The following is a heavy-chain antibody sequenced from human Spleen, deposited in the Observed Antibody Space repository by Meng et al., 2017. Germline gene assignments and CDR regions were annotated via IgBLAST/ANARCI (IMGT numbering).Heavy chain of an antibody. Sequence: ASVKVSCKASGYTFTSYYMHWVRQAPGQGLEWMGIINPSGGSTSYAQKFQGRVTMTRDTSTSTVYMELSSLRSEDTAVYYCARDQARAYYDILTGLGRDAFDIWGQGTMVTVSS. V-gene: IGHV1-46*01. CDR2: INPSGGST. J-gene: IGHJ3*02. D-gene: IGHD3-9*01. CDR1: GYTFTSYY. CDR3: ARDQARAYYDILTGLGRDAFDI.